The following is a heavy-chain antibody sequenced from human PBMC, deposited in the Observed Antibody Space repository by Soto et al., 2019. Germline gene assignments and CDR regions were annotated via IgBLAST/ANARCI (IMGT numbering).Heavy chain of an antibody. CDR2: IYHSGCT. D-gene: IGHD1-26*01. J-gene: IGHJ5*02. CDR1: GGSISSGGYS. Sequence: QVQLQESGSGLVKPSQTLSLTCAVSGGSISSGGYSWSWIRQPPGKGLEWIGYIYHSGCTSYNPSLTSRVPVQVDRSKHQVSLKLGSVAAADTDVYYCGRHQGWENPTSFDPWGQGTLVTVSS. CDR3: GRHQGWENPTSFDP. V-gene: IGHV4-30-2*01.